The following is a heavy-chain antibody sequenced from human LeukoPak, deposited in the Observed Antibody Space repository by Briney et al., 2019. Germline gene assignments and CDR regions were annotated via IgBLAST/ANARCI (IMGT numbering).Heavy chain of an antibody. V-gene: IGHV4-39*01. CDR2: IYYSGST. Sequence: SETLSLTCTVSGASISSSSYYWGWIRQPPGKGLEWIGSIYYSGSTYYNPSLKSRFTISVDTSKNQFSLKLSSVTATDTAVYYCARHSHVGWAFDIWGQGTMVTVSS. CDR1: GASISSSSYY. CDR3: ARHSHVGWAFDI. J-gene: IGHJ3*02.